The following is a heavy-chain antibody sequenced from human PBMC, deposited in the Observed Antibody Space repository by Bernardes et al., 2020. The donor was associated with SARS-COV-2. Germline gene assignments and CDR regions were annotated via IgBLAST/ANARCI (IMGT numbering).Heavy chain of an antibody. CDR1: GYTFTSYG. Sequence: ASVKVSCKASGYTFTSYGISWVRQAPGQGLECMGWINPNSGVTNYAQNFQGRVTMTRDTSISTAYMELSSLTSDDTAVFYCAREASASHSTGYQYYFDYWGQGTLVTVSS. V-gene: IGHV1-2*02. J-gene: IGHJ4*02. CDR2: INPNSGVT. D-gene: IGHD3-22*01. CDR3: AREASASHSTGYQYYFDY.